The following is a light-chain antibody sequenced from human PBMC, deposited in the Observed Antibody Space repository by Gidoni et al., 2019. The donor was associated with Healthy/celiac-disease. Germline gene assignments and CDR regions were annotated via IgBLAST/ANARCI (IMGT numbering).Light chain of an antibody. CDR2: GAS. J-gene: IGKJ1*01. V-gene: IGKV3-15*01. Sequence: EIVMTQSPATLSVSPGERATLSCRASQSVSNNLDWYQQKPGQAPRLLIYGASTRATGIPARFSGSGSGTEVTLTISSLQSADFAVYYCQQYNNWPPWTFGQGTKVEIK. CDR3: QQYNNWPPWT. CDR1: QSVSNN.